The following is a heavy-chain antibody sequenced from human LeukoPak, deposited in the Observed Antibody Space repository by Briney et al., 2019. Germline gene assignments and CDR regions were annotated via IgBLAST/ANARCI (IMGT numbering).Heavy chain of an antibody. CDR2: INPSGGST. J-gene: IGHJ4*02. Sequence: ASVKVSCKASGYTFTGYYIHWVRQAPGQGLEWMGIINPSGGSTSYAQKFQGRVTMTRDTSTSTVYMELSSLRSEDTAVYYCARDAEVRGVSHSTRTKGVHDSYWGQGTLVTVSS. D-gene: IGHD3-10*01. V-gene: IGHV1-46*01. CDR3: ARDAEVRGVSHSTRTKGVHDSY. CDR1: GYTFTGYY.